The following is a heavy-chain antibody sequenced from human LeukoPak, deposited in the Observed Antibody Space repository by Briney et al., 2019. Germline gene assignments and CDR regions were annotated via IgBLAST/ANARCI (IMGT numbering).Heavy chain of an antibody. CDR2: ISTSNSYI. J-gene: IGHJ4*02. CDR1: GFTFSSYS. V-gene: IGHV3-21*01. D-gene: IGHD1-1*01. Sequence: GGSLRLSCAASGFTFSSYSMNWVRQAPGKGLEWVSSISTSNSYIYNADSVKGRFTISRDNAKNSLYLQMNSLRAEDTAVYYCAAHQLLSFDYWGQGTLVTVSS. CDR3: AAHQLLSFDY.